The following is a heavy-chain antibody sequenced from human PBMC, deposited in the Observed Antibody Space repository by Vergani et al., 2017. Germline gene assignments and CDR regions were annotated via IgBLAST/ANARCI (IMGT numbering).Heavy chain of an antibody. D-gene: IGHD3-3*01. CDR1: GGSISSSSYY. Sequence: QLQLQESGPGLVKPSETLSLTCTVSGGSISSSSYYWGWIRQPPGKGLEWIGSIYYSGSTYYNPSLKSRVTISVDTSKNQFSLKLSSVTAADTAVYYCARSRYYDFWSGQIYYGMDVWGQGTTVTVSS. CDR2: IYYSGST. CDR3: ARSRYYDFWSGQIYYGMDV. J-gene: IGHJ6*02. V-gene: IGHV4-39*01.